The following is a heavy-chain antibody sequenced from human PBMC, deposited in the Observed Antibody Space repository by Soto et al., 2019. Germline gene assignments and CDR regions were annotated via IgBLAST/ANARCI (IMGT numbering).Heavy chain of an antibody. CDR1: GGSISSGGYS. CDR2: IYHSGST. J-gene: IGHJ5*02. D-gene: IGHD4-17*01. Sequence: SETLSLTCAVSGGSISSGGYSWSWIRQPPGKGLEWIGYIYHSGSTYYNPSLKSRVTISVDRSKNQFSLKLSSVTAADTAVYYCARDYGDYQSGENWFDPWGQGTLVTVS. V-gene: IGHV4-30-2*01. CDR3: ARDYGDYQSGENWFDP.